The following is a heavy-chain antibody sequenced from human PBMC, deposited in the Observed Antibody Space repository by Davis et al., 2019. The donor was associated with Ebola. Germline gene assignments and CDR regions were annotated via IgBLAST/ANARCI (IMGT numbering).Heavy chain of an antibody. CDR3: ARAKGPTDV. CDR1: GGTFSSYP. CDR2: IIPMFGTT. J-gene: IGHJ6*02. Sequence: AASVTVSCKASGGTFSSYPITLVRQAPGQGLEWLGGIIPMFGTTNYAQKFRDRVTITADKSTTTVYMEVTSLRSEDTAVYYCARAKGPTDVWGQGTTVTVS. V-gene: IGHV1-69*06.